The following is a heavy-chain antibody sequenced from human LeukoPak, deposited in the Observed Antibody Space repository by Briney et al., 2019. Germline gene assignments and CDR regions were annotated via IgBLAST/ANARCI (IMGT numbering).Heavy chain of an antibody. CDR3: VRDGPAFLDFDY. D-gene: IGHD2-2*01. V-gene: IGHV3-7*01. CDR1: GFTFNGDW. CDR2: IKPDGSQK. Sequence: PGGSLRLSCAASGFTFNGDWMNWVRQTPGKGLEWVANIKPDGSQKYYVDSVKGRFAISRDNARKSLFLQMDSLRAEDTAVYYCVRDGPAFLDFDYWGQGTLVTVSS. J-gene: IGHJ4*02.